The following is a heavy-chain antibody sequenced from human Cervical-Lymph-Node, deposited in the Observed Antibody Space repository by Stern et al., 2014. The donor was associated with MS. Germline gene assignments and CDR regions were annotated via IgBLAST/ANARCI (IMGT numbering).Heavy chain of an antibody. D-gene: IGHD6-19*01. CDR3: AKEGIAVASFDY. CDR2: GSGDRT. Sequence: GSGDRTYYADSVKGRFTISRDNSKNTLYLQMNSLRAEDTAVYYCAKEGIAVASFDYWGQGTLVTVSS. J-gene: IGHJ4*02. V-gene: IGHV3-23*01.